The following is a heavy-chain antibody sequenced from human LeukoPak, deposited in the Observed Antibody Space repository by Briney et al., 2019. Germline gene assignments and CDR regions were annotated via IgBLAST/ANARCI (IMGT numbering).Heavy chain of an antibody. D-gene: IGHD3-3*01. V-gene: IGHV2-5*02. CDR3: AHSRNYDLSSSEY. J-gene: IGHJ4*02. CDR1: GFSLSTSGGG. CDR2: IYWDDDK. Sequence: SGPTLVKPTQTLTLTCTFSGFSLSTSGGGVGWNRQPPGQALEWLAFIYWDDDKRYRPSLKSRLTLTKDTSKNQVVLIMTNTDPVDTATYSCAHSRNYDLSSSEYWGQGTLVTVYS.